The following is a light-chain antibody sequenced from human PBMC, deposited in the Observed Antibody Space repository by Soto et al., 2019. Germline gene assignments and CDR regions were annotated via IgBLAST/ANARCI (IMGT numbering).Light chain of an antibody. J-gene: IGKJ1*01. CDR2: AAS. CDR1: QSISSF. V-gene: IGKV1-39*01. CDR3: QQSYSTPRT. Sequence: DIQMTQSPSSLSASVGDRVTITCRASQSISSFLNWYQQKPGKAPNLLIYAASSLLSGVPSRFSGSGSGTDFTLTICSLQPEDFATYYCQQSYSTPRTFGQGTKVEIK.